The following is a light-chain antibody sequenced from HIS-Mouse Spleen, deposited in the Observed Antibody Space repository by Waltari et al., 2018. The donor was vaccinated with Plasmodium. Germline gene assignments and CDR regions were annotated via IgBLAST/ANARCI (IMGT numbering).Light chain of an antibody. CDR2: EVS. CDR3: FSSAVSNNFV. V-gene: IGLV2-8*01. Sequence: SALTQPPSASGSPGQSVTISCTGTSSDVGGYNYVSCYQQHPGKAPKLMIYEVSKRPSGVPYRFFCSMSRHPASSTLSAFPSVYESPYYSFSSAVSNNFVFCVCTKPTVL. J-gene: IGLJ2*01. CDR1: SSDVGGYNY.